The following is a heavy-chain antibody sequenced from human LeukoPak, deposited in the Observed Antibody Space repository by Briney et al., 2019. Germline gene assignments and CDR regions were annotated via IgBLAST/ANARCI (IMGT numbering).Heavy chain of an antibody. CDR2: INPNSGGT. CDR3: ARVPDSGWLVFYFDY. J-gene: IGHJ4*02. CDR1: GYTFTGYY. Sequence: GASVKVSCKASGYTFTGYYMHWLRQAPGQGLEWMGWINPNSGGTQYAQKFQGRVTMTRDTSISTAYMELSRLRSDDTAIYYCARVPDSGWLVFYFDYWGQGSLVTVSS. V-gene: IGHV1-2*02. D-gene: IGHD6-19*01.